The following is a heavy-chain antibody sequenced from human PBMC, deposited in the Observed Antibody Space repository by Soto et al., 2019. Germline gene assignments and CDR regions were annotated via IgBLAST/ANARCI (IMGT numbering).Heavy chain of an antibody. J-gene: IGHJ4*02. CDR2: ISSSSSYI. Sequence: GGSLRLSCAASGFTFSSYSMNWFRQAPGKGLEWVSSISSSSSYIYYADSVKGRFTISRDNAKNSLYLQMNSLRAEDTAVHYCARDMGRRYPGPYWGQGTLVTVSS. V-gene: IGHV3-21*01. CDR1: GFTFSSYS. CDR3: ARDMGRRYPGPY. D-gene: IGHD3-10*01.